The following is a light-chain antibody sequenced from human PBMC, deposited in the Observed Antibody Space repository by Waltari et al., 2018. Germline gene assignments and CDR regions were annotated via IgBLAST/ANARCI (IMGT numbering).Light chain of an antibody. J-gene: IGKJ1*01. CDR1: QSLNSA. V-gene: IGKV3D-15*01. CDR2: STS. CDR3: QQYNYWPWT. Sequence: EIAMTQSPATLSMSPGESATLSCRASQSLNSAFAWYQQKPGQAPRLLIYSTSTRATGTPARFSGSGSGTEFTLTISSLQSEDFAIYYCQQYNYWPWTFGQGTRVEIK.